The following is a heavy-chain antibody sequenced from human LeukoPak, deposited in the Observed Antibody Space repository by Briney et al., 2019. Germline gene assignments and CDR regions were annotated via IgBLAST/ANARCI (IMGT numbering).Heavy chain of an antibody. V-gene: IGHV5-51*01. CDR3: VRPDFGDYVGEL. CDR1: GDSFKKYW. CDR2: IFPGDSDA. D-gene: IGHD4-17*01. Sequence: GESLKISCKGSGDSFKKYWIGWVRRMPGKGLEWMGTIFPGDSDATYSPSFQGQATISADTSISTAYLQWSSLKASDTAMYYCVRPDFGDYVGELWGQGTLVTVSS. J-gene: IGHJ1*01.